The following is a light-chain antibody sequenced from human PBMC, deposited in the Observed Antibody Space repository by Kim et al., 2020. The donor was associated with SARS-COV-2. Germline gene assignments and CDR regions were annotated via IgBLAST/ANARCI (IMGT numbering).Light chain of an antibody. CDR1: QSVTSTY. CDR2: GTS. Sequence: EIVLTQTPGTLSLSPGERATLSCRASQSVTSTYLAWYQQHPGQAPRLLIYGTSSRAIGIPDRFSGSGSGTDFTLTISRLEPEDFAVYYCQQYGSAPLTFGGGTTVEIK. J-gene: IGKJ4*01. V-gene: IGKV3-20*01. CDR3: QQYGSAPLT.